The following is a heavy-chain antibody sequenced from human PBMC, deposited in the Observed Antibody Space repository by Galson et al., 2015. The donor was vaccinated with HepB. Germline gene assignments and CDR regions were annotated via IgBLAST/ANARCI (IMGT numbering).Heavy chain of an antibody. V-gene: IGHV6-1*01. CDR2: TYYRSKWYN. J-gene: IGHJ4*02. CDR1: GDSVSSNSAA. D-gene: IGHD3-16*02. CDR3: ASTMITFGGVIVPFDY. Sequence: CAISGDSVSSNSAAWNWIRQSPSRGLEWLGRTYYRSKWYNDYAVPVKSRITINPDTSKNQFSLQLNSVTPEDTAVYYCASTMITFGGVIVPFDYWGQGTLVTVSS.